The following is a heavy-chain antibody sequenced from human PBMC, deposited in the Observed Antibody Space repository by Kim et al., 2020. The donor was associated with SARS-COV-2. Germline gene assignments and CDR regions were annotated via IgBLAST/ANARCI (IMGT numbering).Heavy chain of an antibody. CDR1: GFTFSSYG. CDR2: LWYDGSNK. J-gene: IGHJ4*02. D-gene: IGHD6-19*01. Sequence: GGSLRLSCAASGFTFSSYGMHWVRQAPGKGLEWVAVLWYDGSNKYYADSVKGRFTISRDNSKNTLYLQMNSLRAEDTAVYYCARDVPALYSSGWSGFDYWGQGTLVTVTS. CDR3: ARDVPALYSSGWSGFDY. V-gene: IGHV3-33*01.